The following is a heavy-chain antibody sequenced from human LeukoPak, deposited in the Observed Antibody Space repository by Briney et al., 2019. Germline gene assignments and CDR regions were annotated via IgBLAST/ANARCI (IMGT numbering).Heavy chain of an antibody. J-gene: IGHJ4*02. Sequence: PGGSPRLSCAASGFTFRSFAMHWVRQAPGKGLEWVAAIWYDGSNKYYADSVKGRFTISRDNSKNTLFLQMNSLRAEDTAVYYCARASGDYGEYFDYWGQGTLVTVSS. CDR3: ARASGDYGEYFDY. CDR1: GFTFRSFA. CDR2: IWYDGSNK. V-gene: IGHV3-33*01. D-gene: IGHD4-17*01.